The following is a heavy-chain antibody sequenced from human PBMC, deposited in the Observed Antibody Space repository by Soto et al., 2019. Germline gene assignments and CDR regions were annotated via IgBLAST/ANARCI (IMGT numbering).Heavy chain of an antibody. CDR1: GFIFSRFT. Sequence: GGSLRLSCAASGFIFSRFTMNWVRQTPGKGLEWISHIDNTGSSMYYADSVKGRFTISRDNARNSLFLQMNSLRAEDTAVYFCANSILISRGCFDLWGRGTLVTVSS. D-gene: IGHD3-16*01. CDR3: ANSILISRGCFDL. V-gene: IGHV3-48*01. CDR2: IDNTGSSM. J-gene: IGHJ2*01.